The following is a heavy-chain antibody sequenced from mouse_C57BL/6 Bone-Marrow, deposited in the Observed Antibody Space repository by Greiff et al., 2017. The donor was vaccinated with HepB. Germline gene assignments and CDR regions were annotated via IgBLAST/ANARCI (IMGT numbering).Heavy chain of an antibody. CDR2: IDPSDSET. CDR3: ARGVLRPTSY. Sequence: QVQLQQPGAELVRPGSSVKLSCKASGYTFTSYWMHWVKQRPIQGLEWIGNIDPSDSETHYNQKFKDKATLTVDKSSSTAYMQRSSLTSEDSAVYYCARGVLRPTSYWGQGTLVTVSA. V-gene: IGHV1-52*01. J-gene: IGHJ3*01. D-gene: IGHD1-2*01. CDR1: GYTFTSYW.